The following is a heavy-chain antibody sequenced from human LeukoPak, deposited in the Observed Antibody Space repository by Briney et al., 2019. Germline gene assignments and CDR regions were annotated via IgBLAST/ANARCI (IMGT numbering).Heavy chain of an antibody. D-gene: IGHD4-17*01. CDR3: ARANHGDYTFHH. Sequence: PSETLSPPHSFSIDSHSILYERCMRQPPGKGLQWIGYIHYSGSTNYNPSLKSRVTISVDTSKNQFSLKLASVTAADTSVYYCARANHGDYTFHHWGEGTLVTVSS. CDR2: IHYSGST. V-gene: IGHV4-59*01. CDR1: IDSHSILY. J-gene: IGHJ1*01.